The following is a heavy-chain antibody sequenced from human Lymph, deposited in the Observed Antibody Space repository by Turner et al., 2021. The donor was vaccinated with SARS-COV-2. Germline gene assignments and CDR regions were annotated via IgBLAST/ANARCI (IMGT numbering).Heavy chain of an antibody. CDR2: ISYYGSDQ. D-gene: IGHD3-22*01. V-gene: IGHV3-30*04. CDR3: ARDRDSSGWVDY. J-gene: IGHJ4*02. Sequence: QVQLVEAGGGVVQPGRSMPLSCAASRLTFSSYAMHWVRQAPGKGLEWVAFISYYGSDQYYAGSVKGRFTYTRDNSKNTLYLQMNSLRAEDTAVYYCARDRDSSGWVDYWGQGTLVTGSS. CDR1: RLTFSSYA.